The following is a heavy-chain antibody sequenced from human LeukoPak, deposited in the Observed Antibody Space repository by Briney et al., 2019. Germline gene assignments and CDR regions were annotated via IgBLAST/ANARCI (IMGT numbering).Heavy chain of an antibody. V-gene: IGHV4-39*07. D-gene: IGHD3-10*01. CDR2: IYYSGTT. CDR1: GGSISGSNFY. J-gene: IGHJ4*02. CDR3: ARVPYYYGSGSFSY. Sequence: SETLSLTCTVSGGSISGSNFYWGWIRQPPGKGLDWIGSIYYSGTTYYSPSLKSRVTISIDTSQNHFSLKVTSVTAADTAVYYCARVPYYYGSGSFSYWGQGTLVTVSS.